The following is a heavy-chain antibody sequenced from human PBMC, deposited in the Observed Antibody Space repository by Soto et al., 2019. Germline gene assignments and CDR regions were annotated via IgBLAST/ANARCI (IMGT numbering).Heavy chain of an antibody. CDR1: GNSVSSGSYY. V-gene: IGHV4-61*01. CDR2: ISYNENT. Sequence: SETLSLTCTVSGNSVSSGSYYWSWIRQPPGKGLEWIGYISYNENTNYNPSLKSRITISVDRSKNQFSLKLRSVTAADTAVYFCARDRGLGNTWRPESWFDPWGQGTLVTVSS. J-gene: IGHJ5*02. CDR3: ARDRGLGNTWRPESWFDP. D-gene: IGHD6-6*01.